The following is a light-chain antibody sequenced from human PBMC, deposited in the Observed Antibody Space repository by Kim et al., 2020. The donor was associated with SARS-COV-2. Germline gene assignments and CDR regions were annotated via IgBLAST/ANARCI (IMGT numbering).Light chain of an antibody. CDR1: SIGSNS. CDR2: YDS. Sequence: APGKTARITWGGDSIGSNSVPWYRQKPGQAPVLVMYYDSDRPSGIPERFSASKSGSTATLTISRVEAGDEADYYCQVWDRSSDNWVFGGGTQLTVL. V-gene: IGLV3-21*04. J-gene: IGLJ3*02. CDR3: QVWDRSSDNWV.